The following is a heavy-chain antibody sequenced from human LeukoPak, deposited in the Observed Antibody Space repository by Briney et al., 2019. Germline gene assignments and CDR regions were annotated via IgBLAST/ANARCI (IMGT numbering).Heavy chain of an antibody. CDR3: ARRFSSGYYYDFDY. D-gene: IGHD3-22*01. CDR2: IYPGDSDT. J-gene: IGHJ4*02. V-gene: IGHV5-51*01. CDR1: GYRFTSYW. Sequence: GESLKISCKGSGYRFTSYWIGWVRQKPGKGLEWMGIIYPGDSDTRYSPSFRGQVTISADKSISTAYLQWSSLKASDTAMYYCARRFSSGYYYDFDYWGQGTLVTVSS.